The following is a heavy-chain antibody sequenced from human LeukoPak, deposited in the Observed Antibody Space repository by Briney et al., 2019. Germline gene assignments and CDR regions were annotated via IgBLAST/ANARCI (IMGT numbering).Heavy chain of an antibody. D-gene: IGHD2-15*01. CDR3: ARDLCSGGSCYVDY. V-gene: IGHV3-48*01. Sequence: GGSLRLSCAASGFTFSSYNMNWVRQAPGKGLEWVSYIDTSGSTVSYADSVKGRFTISRDNAKNSLYLQMNSLRAEDTAVYYCARDLCSGGSCYVDYWGQGTLVTVSS. J-gene: IGHJ4*02. CDR1: GFTFSSYN. CDR2: IDTSGSTV.